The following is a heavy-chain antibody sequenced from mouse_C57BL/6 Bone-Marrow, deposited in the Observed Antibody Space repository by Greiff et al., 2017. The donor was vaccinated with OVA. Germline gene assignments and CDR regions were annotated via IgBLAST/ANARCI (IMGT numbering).Heavy chain of an antibody. D-gene: IGHD6-2*01. CDR3: ARSLYVSLSDY. CDR1: GYTFTSYW. J-gene: IGHJ2*01. Sequence: QVQLQQPGAELVKPGASVKMSCKASGYTFTSYWITWVTQRPGQGLEWIGDIYPGSGSTNYNEKFKSKATLTVDTSSSTAYMQLSSLTSEYSAVYYCARSLYVSLSDYWGQGTTLTVSS. V-gene: IGHV1-55*01. CDR2: IYPGSGST.